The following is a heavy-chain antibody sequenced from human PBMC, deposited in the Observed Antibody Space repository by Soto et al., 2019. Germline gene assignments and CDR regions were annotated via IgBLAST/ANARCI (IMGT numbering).Heavy chain of an antibody. Sequence: ASVKVSCKASGYTFSDYDINWVRQATGQGLEWLGWMNPNSGNTGYAQKFQGRVTMTRNTSISTAYMELSSLRSEDTAVYYCARDKTGFFAFDIWGQGTMVTVSS. D-gene: IGHD3-9*01. CDR1: GYTFSDYD. CDR2: MNPNSGNT. CDR3: ARDKTGFFAFDI. J-gene: IGHJ3*02. V-gene: IGHV1-8*01.